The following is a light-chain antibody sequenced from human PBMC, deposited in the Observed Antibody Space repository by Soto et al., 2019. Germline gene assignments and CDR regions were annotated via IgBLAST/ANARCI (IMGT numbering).Light chain of an antibody. Sequence: DIQLTQSPSFLSASVGDRVTITCRASQGVSSYLAWYQQKPGKAPKLLIYAASTLQSGVPSRFSGSGSGTEFTLTVSSLQPEDSATYYCQQRNSYPLTFGGGTKVEIK. CDR2: AAS. J-gene: IGKJ4*01. CDR1: QGVSSY. V-gene: IGKV1-9*01. CDR3: QQRNSYPLT.